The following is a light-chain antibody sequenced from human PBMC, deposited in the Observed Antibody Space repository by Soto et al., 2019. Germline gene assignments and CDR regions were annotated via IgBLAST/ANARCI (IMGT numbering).Light chain of an antibody. CDR3: QQYNNRFSNT. CDR1: QSVSGN. J-gene: IGKJ5*01. Sequence: EIVMTQSPATLSVSPGERATLSCRASQSVSGNLAWYQQKPGQAPRLLIYGASTRANGIPARFSGSGSGAENTINISSLQSEDLTVYNCQQYNNRFSNTFGQGTRLEIK. CDR2: GAS. V-gene: IGKV3-15*01.